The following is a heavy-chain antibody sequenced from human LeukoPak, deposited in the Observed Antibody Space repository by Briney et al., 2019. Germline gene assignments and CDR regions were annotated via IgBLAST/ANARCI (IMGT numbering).Heavy chain of an antibody. CDR2: IIPIFGTA. J-gene: IGHJ4*02. Sequence: SVKVYCKASGGTFSSYAISWVRRAPGQGLEWMGGIIPIFGTANYAQKFQDRVTITADESTSTAYMELSSLRSEDTAVYYCASSAKTTGSRGYFDYWGQGTLVTVSS. CDR3: ASSAKTTGSRGYFDY. CDR1: GGTFSSYA. D-gene: IGHD3-9*01. V-gene: IGHV1-69*13.